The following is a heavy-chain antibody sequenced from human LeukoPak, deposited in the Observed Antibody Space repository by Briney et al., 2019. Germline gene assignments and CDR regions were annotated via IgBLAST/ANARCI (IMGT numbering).Heavy chain of an antibody. CDR2: ISSSSSYI. CDR3: AKYVIQQLRSSGYDYFDY. V-gene: IGHV3-21*04. J-gene: IGHJ4*02. Sequence: GGSLRLSCAASGFTFSSYSMNWVRRAPGKGLEWVSSISSSSSYIYYADSVKGRFTISRDNFKNTLYLQLNSLRAEDTAVYYCAKYVIQQLRSSGYDYFDYWGQGTLVTVSS. CDR1: GFTFSSYS. D-gene: IGHD5-12*01.